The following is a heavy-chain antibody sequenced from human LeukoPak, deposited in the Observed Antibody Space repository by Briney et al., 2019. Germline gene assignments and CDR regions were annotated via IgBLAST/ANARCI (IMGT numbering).Heavy chain of an antibody. D-gene: IGHD4-17*01. CDR3: ARDGLPYGDYMYYFDF. V-gene: IGHV3-21*06. J-gene: IGHJ4*02. Sequence: GGSLRLSCAVSGFTFSSYSMNWVRQAPGKGLEWVSSISSRSYKYYADSVKGRFTTSRDNAENSLYLQMNSLRAEDTAVYYCARDGLPYGDYMYYFDFWGQGTLVTVSS. CDR2: ISSRSYK. CDR1: GFTFSSYS.